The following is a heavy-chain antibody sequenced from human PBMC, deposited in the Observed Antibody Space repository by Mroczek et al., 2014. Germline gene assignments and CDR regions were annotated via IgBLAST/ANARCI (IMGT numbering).Heavy chain of an antibody. V-gene: IGHV4-59*01. CDR1: GDSISNYY. CDR2: IYYSGNT. Sequence: QVQLQESGPGLVKPSETLSLTCTVSGDSISNYYWSWIRQPPGKGLEWIGYIYYSGNTNSNPSLKSRVTISVDTSKNQFSLKLTSVTAADTAVYYCARARRRYYDSSGYYDLDYFDYWGQGTLVTVSS. CDR3: ARARRRYYDSSGYYDLDYFDY. D-gene: IGHD3-22*01. J-gene: IGHJ4*02.